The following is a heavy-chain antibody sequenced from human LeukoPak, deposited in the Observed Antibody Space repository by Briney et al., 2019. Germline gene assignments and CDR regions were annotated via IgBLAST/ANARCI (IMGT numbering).Heavy chain of an antibody. V-gene: IGHV3-11*01. CDR2: ISSSGSTI. J-gene: IGHJ4*02. Sequence: GGSLRLSCAASGFTFSDYYMSWIRQAPEKGLEWVSYISSSGSTIYYADSVKGRFTISRDNAKNSLYLQMNSLRAEDTAVYYCARGYSSSWYNFDYWGQGTLVTVSS. D-gene: IGHD6-13*01. CDR1: GFTFSDYY. CDR3: ARGYSSSWYNFDY.